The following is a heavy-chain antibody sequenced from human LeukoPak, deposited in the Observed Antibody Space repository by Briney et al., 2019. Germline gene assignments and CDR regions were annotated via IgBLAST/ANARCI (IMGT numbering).Heavy chain of an antibody. CDR3: ARHGLAGCFDGMCFTSFLYYGMDV. CDR2: NFPHDSDT. CDR1: GYSFTDYW. Sequence: GESLKISCKGSGYSFTDYWNGWVRQMPGKGLELMGINFPHDSDTKYSLSFQGQVTISVDKAIATASLQWSSLQASESAMYYCARHGLAGCFDGMCFTSFLYYGMDVWGQGTTVTVSS. J-gene: IGHJ6*02. V-gene: IGHV5-51*01. D-gene: IGHD2-8*01.